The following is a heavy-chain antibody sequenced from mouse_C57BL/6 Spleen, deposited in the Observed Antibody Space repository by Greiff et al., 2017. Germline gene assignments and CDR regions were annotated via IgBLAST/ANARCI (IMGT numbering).Heavy chain of an antibody. V-gene: IGHV1-22*01. D-gene: IGHD1-1*01. CDR1: GYTFTDYN. CDR2: INPNNGGT. Sequence: VQLQQSGPELVKPGASVKMSCKASGYTFTDYNMHWVKQSHGKSLEWIGYINPNNGGTSYNQKFKGKATLTVNKSSSTAYMELRSLTSEDSAVYYCATVVAGPYFDYWGQGTTLTVSS. J-gene: IGHJ2*01. CDR3: ATVVAGPYFDY.